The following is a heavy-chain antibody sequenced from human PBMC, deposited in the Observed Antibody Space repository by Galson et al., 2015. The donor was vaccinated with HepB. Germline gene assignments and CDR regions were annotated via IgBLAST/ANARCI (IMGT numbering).Heavy chain of an antibody. J-gene: IGHJ4*02. CDR3: AREGGGYCSGGSCN. D-gene: IGHD2-15*01. V-gene: IGHV1-69*10. CDR1: GGTFSSYA. Sequence: SVKVSCKASGGTFSSYAISWVRQAPGQGLEWMGGIIPILGIATYAQKFQGRVTITADKSTSTAYMELSSLRSEDTAVYYCAREGGGYCSGGSCNWGQGTLVTVSS. CDR2: IIPILGIA.